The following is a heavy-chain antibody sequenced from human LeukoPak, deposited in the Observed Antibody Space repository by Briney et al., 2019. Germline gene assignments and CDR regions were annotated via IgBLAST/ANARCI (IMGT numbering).Heavy chain of an antibody. V-gene: IGHV1-8*01. D-gene: IGHD6-13*01. CDR2: MNPNSGNT. CDR3: ARGLWGIAEAHYGMDV. Sequence: ASVKVSCKASGYTFTSYDINWVRQATGQGLEWMGWMNPNSGNTGYAQKFQGRVTMTRNTSISTAYMELSSLRSEDTAVYYCARGLWGIAEAHYGMDVWGQGTTVTVSS. CDR1: GYTFTSYD. J-gene: IGHJ6*02.